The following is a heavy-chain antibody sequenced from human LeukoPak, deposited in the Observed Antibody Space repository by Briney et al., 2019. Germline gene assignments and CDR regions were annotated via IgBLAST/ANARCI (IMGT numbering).Heavy chain of an antibody. J-gene: IGHJ4*02. V-gene: IGHV1-3*01. D-gene: IGHD2-2*02. CDR2: INAGNGNT. Sequence: GASVKVSCKASGYTFSSYAIHWVRQAPGQRLEWMGWINAGNGNTKYSQKFQDRVTITRDTSASTAYMELSSLRSEDTAVYYCARGVVVVPAAIDFDYWGQGTLVTVSS. CDR1: GYTFSSYA. CDR3: ARGVVVVPAAIDFDY.